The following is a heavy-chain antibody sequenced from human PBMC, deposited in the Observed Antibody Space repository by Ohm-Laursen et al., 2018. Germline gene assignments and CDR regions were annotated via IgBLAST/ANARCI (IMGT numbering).Heavy chain of an antibody. CDR3: ARVPSYDPSFDY. Sequence: GSLRLSCSASGFTFSSYSMNWVRQAPRKGLEWVSSISSSSSYIYYADSVKGRFTISRDNAKNSLYLQMNSLRAEDTAVYYCARVPSYDPSFDYWGQGTLVTVSS. CDR1: GFTFSSYS. V-gene: IGHV3-21*01. J-gene: IGHJ4*02. CDR2: ISSSSSYI. D-gene: IGHD3-3*01.